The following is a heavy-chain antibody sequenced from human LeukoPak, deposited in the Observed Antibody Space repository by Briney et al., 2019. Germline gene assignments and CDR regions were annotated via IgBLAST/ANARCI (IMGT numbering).Heavy chain of an antibody. J-gene: IGHJ1*01. CDR3: ARDVLTRGPFDWPEYFQH. D-gene: IGHD3-9*01. V-gene: IGHV1-46*01. CDR1: GYTFTSYY. Sequence: ASVKVSCKASGYTFTSYYMHWVRQAPGQGLEWMGIINPSGGSTSYAQKFQGRVTMTRDTSTSTVYMELSSLRSEDTAVYYCARDVLTRGPFDWPEYFQHWGQGTLVTVSS. CDR2: INPSGGST.